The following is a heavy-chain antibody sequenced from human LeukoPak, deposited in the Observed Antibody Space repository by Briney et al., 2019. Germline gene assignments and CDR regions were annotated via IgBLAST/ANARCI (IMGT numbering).Heavy chain of an antibody. J-gene: IGHJ4*02. D-gene: IGHD5-12*01. CDR2: ISYRGST. V-gene: IGHV4-59*08. CDR1: GGPISSYY. CDR3: ARLRDDIVAYIDY. Sequence: SETLSLTCTVSGGPISSYYWSWIRQPPGKGLEWIGYISYRGSTKYNPSLKSRVTISVDTSKNQFSLKLSSVTAADTAMYYCARLRDDIVAYIDYWGQGTLVTVSS.